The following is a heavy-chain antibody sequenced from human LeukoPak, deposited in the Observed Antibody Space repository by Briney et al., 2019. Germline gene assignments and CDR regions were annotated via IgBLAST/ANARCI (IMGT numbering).Heavy chain of an antibody. CDR1: GVSLNIYY. CDR2: INDRGST. Sequence: PSETLSLTCTVSGVSLNIYYWSWLRQSPGKGLEWIAFINDRGSTNYIPSLMSRATISMDTSQSQFSLTLNSVTPADAGVYFCARSSSASYHHAFGLWGQGILVTVSP. V-gene: IGHV4-59*01. CDR3: ARSSSASYHHAFGL. D-gene: IGHD3-10*01. J-gene: IGHJ4*02.